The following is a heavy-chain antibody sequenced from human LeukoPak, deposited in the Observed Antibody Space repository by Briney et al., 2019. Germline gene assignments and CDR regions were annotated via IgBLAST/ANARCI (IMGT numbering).Heavy chain of an antibody. CDR1: GFTFSTYG. CDR3: AKEGYSGYDSNYYYGMDV. Sequence: PGGSLRLSCAASGFTFSTYGMHWVRQAPGKGLEWVAVISYDGSNKYYADSVKGRFTISRDNSKNTLYLQMTSLRAEDTAMYYCAKEGYSGYDSNYYYGMDVWGQGTTVTASS. V-gene: IGHV3-30*18. J-gene: IGHJ6*02. D-gene: IGHD5-12*01. CDR2: ISYDGSNK.